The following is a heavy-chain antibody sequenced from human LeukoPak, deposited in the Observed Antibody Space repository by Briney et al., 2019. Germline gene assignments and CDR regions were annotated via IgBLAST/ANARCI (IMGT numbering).Heavy chain of an antibody. CDR2: VYSGAGGST. J-gene: IGHJ6*02. V-gene: IGHV3-66*01. CDR1: GLRVSDYY. CDR3: TRDLMDYDVSTGLHHYYMDV. Sequence: GGSLRLSCAASGLRVSDYYMSWVRQAPGKGLEWVSVVYSGAGGSTYYAESVRGRFTISRDNAKNTQYLQMNTLRVEDTAVYYCTRDLMDYDVSTGLHHYYMDVWGQGTTVTVSS. D-gene: IGHD3-9*01.